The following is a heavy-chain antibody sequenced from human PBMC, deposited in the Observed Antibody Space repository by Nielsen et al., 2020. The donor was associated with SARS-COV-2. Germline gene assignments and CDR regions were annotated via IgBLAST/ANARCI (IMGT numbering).Heavy chain of an antibody. J-gene: IGHJ4*02. CDR3: ARVYPSDY. D-gene: IGHD1-14*01. CDR1: GGSISSSSYY. V-gene: IGHV4-39*01. Sequence: SETLSLTCTVSGGSISSSSYYWGWIRQPPGKGLEWIGSIYYSGSTYYNPSLKGRVTISVDTSKNQFSLKLSSVTAADTAVYYCARVYPSDYWGQGTLVTVSS. CDR2: IYYSGST.